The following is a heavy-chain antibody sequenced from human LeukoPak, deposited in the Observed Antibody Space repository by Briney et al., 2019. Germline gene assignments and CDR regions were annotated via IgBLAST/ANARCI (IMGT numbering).Heavy chain of an antibody. J-gene: IGHJ4*02. CDR1: GGSITNNY. CDR3: ARDRSAAPADH. D-gene: IGHD6-13*01. Sequence: SETLSLTCTVSGGSITNNYWAWIRQPPGKGLEWIGYTHDSGNSNYNPSLRSRVTISIDTSKNQFSLKLTSVTAADTAVYYCARDRSAAPADHWGQGTLVTVSS. V-gene: IGHV4-59*13. CDR2: THDSGNS.